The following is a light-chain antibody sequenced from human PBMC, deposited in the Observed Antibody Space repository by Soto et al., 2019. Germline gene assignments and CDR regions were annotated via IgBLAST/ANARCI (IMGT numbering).Light chain of an antibody. V-gene: IGKV1-5*01. CDR2: DAS. Sequence: DIQMTQSPSTLSASVGDTVTVTCRASQSVSGWLAWYQQKPGEAPKLLIYDASSLESGVPSRFSGSGSGTDFTLTISSLQPEDFATYYCLLDFRYFWAFGQGTKVDIK. CDR3: LLDFRYFWA. J-gene: IGKJ1*01. CDR1: QSVSGW.